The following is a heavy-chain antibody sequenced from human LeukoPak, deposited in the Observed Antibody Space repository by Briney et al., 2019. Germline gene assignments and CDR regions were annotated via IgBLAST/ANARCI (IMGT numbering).Heavy chain of an antibody. Sequence: PSETLSLTCTVSGASISSYFWSWIRQPPGKGLEWIGYIYSGTTNYNPSLESRVTISADTSKNQFSLKLSSVTAADTAVYYCARRHSSGWFAHAFDIWGQGTMVTVSS. D-gene: IGHD6-19*01. J-gene: IGHJ3*02. V-gene: IGHV4-59*12. CDR3: ARRHSSGWFAHAFDI. CDR1: GASISSYF. CDR2: IYSGTT.